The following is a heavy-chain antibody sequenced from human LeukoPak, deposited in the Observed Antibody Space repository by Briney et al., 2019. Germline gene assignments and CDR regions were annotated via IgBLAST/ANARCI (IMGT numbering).Heavy chain of an antibody. CDR1: GYTFTGYY. CDR3: ARDSRGITGTTRSRAISYGH. CDR2: INPNSGGT. Sequence: ASVKVSCKASGYTFTGYYMHWVRQAPGQGLEWMGWINPNSGGTNYAQKFQGRVTMTRDTSISTAYMELSRLRSDDTAVYYCARDSRGITGTTRSRAISYGHWDQGTLVTVSS. D-gene: IGHD1-7*01. J-gene: IGHJ4*02. V-gene: IGHV1-2*02.